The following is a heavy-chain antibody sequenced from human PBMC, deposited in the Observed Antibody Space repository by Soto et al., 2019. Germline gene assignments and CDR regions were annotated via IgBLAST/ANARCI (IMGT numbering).Heavy chain of an antibody. Sequence: LTCTVSGGSISSGGYYWSWIRQHPGKGLEWIGYIYYSGSTYYNPSLKSRVTISVDTSKNQFSLKLSSVTAADTAVYYCARTGEALDYYDSSGSTGYFDYWGQGTLVTVSS. V-gene: IGHV4-31*03. CDR3: ARTGEALDYYDSSGSTGYFDY. J-gene: IGHJ4*02. CDR1: GGSISSGGYY. CDR2: IYYSGST. D-gene: IGHD3-22*01.